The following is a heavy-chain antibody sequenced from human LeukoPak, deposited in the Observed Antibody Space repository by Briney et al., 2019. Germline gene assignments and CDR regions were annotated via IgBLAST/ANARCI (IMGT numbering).Heavy chain of an antibody. J-gene: IGHJ4*02. CDR1: GFTFSAYW. D-gene: IGHD3-22*01. Sequence: PGGSLRLSCAASGFTFSAYWMHWVRQAPGKGLVWVSRINTDGSSPTYAASVKGRFTISRDNSKNTLYLQMNSLRAEDTALYYCVRDDDRPDNGLDYWGQGTLVTVSS. V-gene: IGHV3-74*01. CDR2: INTDGSSP. CDR3: VRDDDRPDNGLDY.